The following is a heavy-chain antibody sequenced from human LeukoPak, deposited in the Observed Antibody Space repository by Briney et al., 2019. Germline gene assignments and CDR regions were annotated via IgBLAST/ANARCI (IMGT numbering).Heavy chain of an antibody. D-gene: IGHD2-15*01. V-gene: IGHV1-18*01. J-gene: IGHJ4*02. CDR2: ISAYNGNT. Sequence: ASVKVSCTASGYTFTSYDINWVRQAPGQGLEWMGWISAYNGNTNYAQKPQGRVTMTTDTSTSTAYMELRSLRSDDTAVYYCARRAGSYSHSYDYWGQGTLVTVSS. CDR3: ARRAGSYSHSYDY. CDR1: GYTFTSYD.